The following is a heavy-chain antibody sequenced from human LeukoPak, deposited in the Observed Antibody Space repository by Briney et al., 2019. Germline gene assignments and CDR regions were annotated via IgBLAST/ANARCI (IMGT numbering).Heavy chain of an antibody. J-gene: IGHJ4*02. CDR2: IYYSGST. D-gene: IGHD1-1*01. CDR1: GGSISNYY. CDR3: ARVGDWNDLVY. Sequence: PSETLSLTCTVSGGSISNYYGNWIRQPPGKGLEWIGNIYYSGSTNYNPSLKSRVTISVDTSKNQFSLKLSSVTAADTAVYYCARVGDWNDLVYWGQGVLVTVSS. V-gene: IGHV4-59*01.